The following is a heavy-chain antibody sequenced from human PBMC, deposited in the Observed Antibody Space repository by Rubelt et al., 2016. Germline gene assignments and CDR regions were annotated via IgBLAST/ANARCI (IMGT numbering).Heavy chain of an antibody. CDR2: ISYSGST. V-gene: IGHV4-39*07. J-gene: IGHJ6*02. D-gene: IGHD3-3*01. CDR3: ARAIIAVVTKYYYGMDV. Sequence: QLQLQESGPGLVKPSETLSLTCTVSGGSISSSSYYWGWIRQPPGKGLEWIGSISYSGSTYYNPSLKSRVTISVETSKNQFSLRWGPVTAADTAVYYCARAIIAVVTKYYYGMDVWGQGTTVTVSS. CDR1: GGSISSSSYY.